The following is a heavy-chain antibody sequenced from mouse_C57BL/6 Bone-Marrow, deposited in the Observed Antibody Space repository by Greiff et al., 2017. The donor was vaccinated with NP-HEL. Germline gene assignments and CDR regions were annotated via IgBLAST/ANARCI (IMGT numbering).Heavy chain of an antibody. J-gene: IGHJ4*01. CDR3: AREGFFMDY. V-gene: IGHV5-12*01. CDR2: ISNGGGST. CDR1: GFTFSDYY. Sequence: EVQGVESGGGLVQPGGSLKLSCAASGFTFSDYYMYWVRQTPEKRLEWVAYISNGGGSTYYPDTVKGRFTISRDNAKNNLYLQMSHLKSEDTAMYYCAREGFFMDYWGQGTSVTVSS. D-gene: IGHD3-2*02.